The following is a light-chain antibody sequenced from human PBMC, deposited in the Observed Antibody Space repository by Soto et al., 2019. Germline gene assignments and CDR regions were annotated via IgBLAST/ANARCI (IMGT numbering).Light chain of an antibody. Sequence: DIQMTQSPFSLSASVGDRVTISCRPSQNIKNYLNWYQQRPGKAPKLLIFAASTLQSGVPSRFSGSGSGTDFTLTISSLQPEDFATYYCQQSYSTRLTFGGGTKVES. V-gene: IGKV1-39*01. J-gene: IGKJ4*01. CDR3: QQSYSTRLT. CDR1: QNIKNY. CDR2: AAS.